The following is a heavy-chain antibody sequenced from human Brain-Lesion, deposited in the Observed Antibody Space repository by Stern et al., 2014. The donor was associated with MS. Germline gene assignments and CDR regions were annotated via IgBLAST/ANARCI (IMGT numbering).Heavy chain of an antibody. D-gene: IGHD5-18*01. J-gene: IGHJ5*02. Sequence: EMQLVESGGDLVQPGGYLRLSCTASGFTFSTYWMHWVRQAPGKGLVWVSRINGDGSRTSYADSVKGRFTISRDNAKNTLYVQMNSLRVEDTAVYYCARAHVDTWDWFDPWGQGTLVTVSS. CDR3: ARAHVDTWDWFDP. CDR2: INGDGSRT. V-gene: IGHV3-74*02. CDR1: GFTFSTYW.